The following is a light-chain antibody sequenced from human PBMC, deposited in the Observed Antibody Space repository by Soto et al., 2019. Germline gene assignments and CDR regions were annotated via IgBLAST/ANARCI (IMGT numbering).Light chain of an antibody. Sequence: EIVLTRSPGSGSLSPGERASLSCWGSYTVGTNLAWYQQKPGQAPRLLIYDTSTRATGVPARFSGSGSGTEFTLTISNLQAEHFANYYCQQYYNWPPFTFGQGTKVDIK. CDR1: YTVGTN. CDR2: DTS. J-gene: IGKJ3*01. CDR3: QQYYNWPPFT. V-gene: IGKV3-15*01.